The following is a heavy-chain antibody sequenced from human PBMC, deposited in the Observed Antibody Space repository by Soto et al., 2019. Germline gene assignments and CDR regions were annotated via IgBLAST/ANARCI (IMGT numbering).Heavy chain of an antibody. CDR2: IWYDGSNK. J-gene: IGHJ6*03. D-gene: IGHD3-9*01. V-gene: IGHV3-33*01. CDR1: GFTFSSYG. Sequence: GGSLRLSCAASGFTFSSYGMHWVRQAPGKGLEWVAVIWYDGSNKYYADSVKGRFTISRDNSKNTLYLQMNSLRAEDTAVYYCARDLNYYYMDAWGKGTTVTVSS. CDR3: ARDLNYYYMDA.